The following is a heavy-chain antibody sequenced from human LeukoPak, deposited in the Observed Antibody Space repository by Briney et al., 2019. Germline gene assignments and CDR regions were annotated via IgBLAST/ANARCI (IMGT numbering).Heavy chain of an antibody. V-gene: IGHV4-39*01. Sequence: SETLSLTCTVSGGSISSSSDYWGWIRQPPGKGLEWIANIYYSGSTFYNPSLKSRVTISVDTSKNQFSLKLSSVTAADTAAYFCGRRTGSSSSRWFDPGAQGTLVTVSS. D-gene: IGHD6-6*01. CDR2: IYYSGST. CDR1: GGSISSSSDY. J-gene: IGHJ5*02. CDR3: GRRTGSSSSRWFDP.